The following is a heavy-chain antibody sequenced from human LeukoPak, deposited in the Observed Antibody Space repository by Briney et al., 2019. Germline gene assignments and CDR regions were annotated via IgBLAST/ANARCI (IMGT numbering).Heavy chain of an antibody. J-gene: IGHJ3*02. CDR3: ARSRSSSWDDAFDI. Sequence: PSETLSLTCTVSGGSISTYYWSWIRQSPGKGLDWIGYIHDTGSTNYNPSLKSRVTISVDTSKNQFSLKLSSVTAADTAVYYCARSRSSSWDDAFDIWGQGTMVTVPS. D-gene: IGHD6-13*01. CDR1: GGSISTYY. CDR2: IHDTGST. V-gene: IGHV4-59*01.